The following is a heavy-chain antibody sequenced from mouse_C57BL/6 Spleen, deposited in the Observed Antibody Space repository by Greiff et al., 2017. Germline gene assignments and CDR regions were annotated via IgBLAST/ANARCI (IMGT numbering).Heavy chain of an antibody. J-gene: IGHJ3*01. Sequence: VQLQQSGAELARPGASVKLSCKASGYTFTSYGISWVKQRTGQGLEWIGEIYPRCGNTYYNEKFKGKATLTADKSSSTAYMELRSLTSEDSAVYFCARGDYDVPWFAYWGQGTLVTVSA. D-gene: IGHD2-4*01. CDR2: IYPRCGNT. V-gene: IGHV1-81*01. CDR1: GYTFTSYG. CDR3: ARGDYDVPWFAY.